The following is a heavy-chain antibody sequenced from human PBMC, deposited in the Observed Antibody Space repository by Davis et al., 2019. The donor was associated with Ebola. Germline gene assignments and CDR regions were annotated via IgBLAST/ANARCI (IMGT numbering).Heavy chain of an antibody. J-gene: IGHJ4*02. CDR2: ISAYNGNT. V-gene: IGHV1-18*01. Sequence: ASVKVSCKASGYTFTSYGISWVRQAPGQGLEWMGWISAYNGNTNYAQKLQGRVTMTTDTSTSTAYMELRSLRSDDTAVYYCARDRKLRYLDPFFDYWGQGTLVTVSS. CDR1: GYTFTSYG. CDR3: ARDRKLRYLDPFFDY. D-gene: IGHD3-3*01.